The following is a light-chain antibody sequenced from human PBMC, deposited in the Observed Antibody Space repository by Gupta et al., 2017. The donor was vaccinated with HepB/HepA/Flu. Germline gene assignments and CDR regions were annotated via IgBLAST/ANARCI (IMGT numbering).Light chain of an antibody. J-gene: IGLJ2*01. CDR3: ETWNSNMRG. V-gene: IGLV4-60*03. CDR2: VESSGRY. Sequence: QLMVTQSSSASASLGSSVKLTCTLSSGYSHYSIGWHQQQPGKAPRFLMKVESSGRYNKGSGIPDRFSASSSGAARYPTISNLQSEDDADYYSETWNSNMRGFGGGTKLT. CDR1: SGYSHYS.